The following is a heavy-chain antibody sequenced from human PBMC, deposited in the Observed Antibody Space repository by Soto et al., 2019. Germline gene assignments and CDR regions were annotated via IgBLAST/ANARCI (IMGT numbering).Heavy chain of an antibody. V-gene: IGHV1-69*12. Sequence: QVQLVQSGAEVKKPGSSVKVSCKASGGTFSSYAISWVRQAPGQGLEWMGGIIPIFGTANYAQKFQGRVTITADESTSTAYMERSSLRSEDTAVYYCARETPERYCSGGSCYSGNWFDPWGQGTLVTVSS. CDR3: ARETPERYCSGGSCYSGNWFDP. CDR1: GGTFSSYA. CDR2: IIPIFGTA. J-gene: IGHJ5*02. D-gene: IGHD2-15*01.